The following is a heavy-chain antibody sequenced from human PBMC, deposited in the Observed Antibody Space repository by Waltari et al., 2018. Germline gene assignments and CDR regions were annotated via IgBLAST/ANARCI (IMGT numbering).Heavy chain of an antibody. V-gene: IGHV1-69*05. CDR3: ARVADSSENLGYYYMDV. Sequence: QVQLVQSGAEVKKPGSSVKVSCKASGGTFSSYAISWVRQAPGQGLEWMGGIIPIFGTANYAQKFQGRVTITTDESTSTAYMELSSLRSEDTAVYYCARVADSSENLGYYYMDVWGKGTTVTVSS. CDR1: GGTFSSYA. J-gene: IGHJ6*03. CDR2: IIPIFGTA. D-gene: IGHD3-22*01.